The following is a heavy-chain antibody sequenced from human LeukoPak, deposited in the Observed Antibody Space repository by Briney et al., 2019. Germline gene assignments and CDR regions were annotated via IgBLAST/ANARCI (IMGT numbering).Heavy chain of an antibody. D-gene: IGHD3-10*01. CDR2: ISSSGSTI. Sequence: GGSLRLPCAASGFTFSSYEMNWVRQAPGKGLEWVSYISSSGSTIYYADSVKGRFTISRDNAKNSLYLQMDSLRAEDTAVYYCASIWFGELARDYWGQGTLVTVSS. CDR1: GFTFSSYE. J-gene: IGHJ4*02. V-gene: IGHV3-48*03. CDR3: ASIWFGELARDY.